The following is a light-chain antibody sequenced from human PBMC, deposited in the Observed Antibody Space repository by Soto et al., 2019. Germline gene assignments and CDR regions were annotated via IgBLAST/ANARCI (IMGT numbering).Light chain of an antibody. CDR3: QQRSNWPHALT. Sequence: EIVLTQSPGTLSLSPGERATLSCRASQSVCSYLAWYQQKPGQAPRLLIYDASNRATGIPARFSGSGSGTDFTLTISSLEPEHFAVYYCQQRSNWPHALTFGGGTKVDIK. CDR1: QSVCSY. V-gene: IGKV3-11*01. J-gene: IGKJ4*01. CDR2: DAS.